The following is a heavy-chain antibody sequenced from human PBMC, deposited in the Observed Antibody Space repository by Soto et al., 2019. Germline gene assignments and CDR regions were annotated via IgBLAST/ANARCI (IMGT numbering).Heavy chain of an antibody. CDR3: ARHYYDTLGY. D-gene: IGHD3-22*01. V-gene: IGHV4-39*01. CDR1: GGSFSPNY. CDR2: FFIGGNT. J-gene: IGHJ4*02. Sequence: SETLSLTCTLSGGSFSPNYWGWMRQPPGKGLEWIASFFIGGNTYYNPSLKSRVTISVDTSKNQFSLKLSSVTAADTAVYYCARHYYDTLGYWGQGTLVTVSS.